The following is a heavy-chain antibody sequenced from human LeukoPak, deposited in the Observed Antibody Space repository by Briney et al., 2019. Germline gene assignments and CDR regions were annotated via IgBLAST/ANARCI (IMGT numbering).Heavy chain of an antibody. D-gene: IGHD2-15*01. Sequence: PGGSLRLSCAASGFTFSSYWMHWVRQAPGKGLVWVSRINSDGSTTNYADSVKGRFTTSRDNAENTLYLQMNSLRVDDTAVYYCARRVSATRWFDPWGQGTLVTVSS. CDR1: GFTFSSYW. V-gene: IGHV3-74*01. CDR3: ARRVSATRWFDP. CDR2: INSDGSTT. J-gene: IGHJ5*02.